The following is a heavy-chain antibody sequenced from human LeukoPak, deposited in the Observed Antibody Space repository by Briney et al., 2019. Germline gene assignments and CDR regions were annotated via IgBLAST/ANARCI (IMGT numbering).Heavy chain of an antibody. Sequence: SETLSLTCTVSGGSMSSYYWSWIRQPPGKGLEWIGYIYYSGSTNYNPSLKSRVTISVDTSKNQFSLKLSSVTAADTAVYYCARQGSPMVRGVTHFDYWGQGTLVTVSS. D-gene: IGHD3-10*01. J-gene: IGHJ4*02. V-gene: IGHV4-59*08. CDR1: GGSMSSYY. CDR3: ARQGSPMVRGVTHFDY. CDR2: IYYSGST.